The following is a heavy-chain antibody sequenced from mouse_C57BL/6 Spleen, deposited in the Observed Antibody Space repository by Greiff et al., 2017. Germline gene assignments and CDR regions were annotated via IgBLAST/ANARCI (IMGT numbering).Heavy chain of an antibody. V-gene: IGHV1-9*01. CDR1: GYTFTGYW. Sequence: VQLQQSGAELMKPGASVKLSCKATGYTFTGYWIEWVKQRPGHGLEWIGEILPGSGSTNYNEKFKGKATFTADTSSNTAYMQLSSLTTEDSAIYYCARRRNYYGSSPYWYFDVWGTGTTVTVSS. J-gene: IGHJ1*03. CDR3: ARRRNYYGSSPYWYFDV. D-gene: IGHD1-1*01. CDR2: ILPGSGST.